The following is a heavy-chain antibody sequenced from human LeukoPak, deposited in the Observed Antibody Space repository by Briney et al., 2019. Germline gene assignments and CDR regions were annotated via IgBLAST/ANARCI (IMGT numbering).Heavy chain of an antibody. Sequence: PSETLSLTCTVSGGSISSSTYYWGWIPQPPGMGLEWIVSIYYSGSTYYKPSLKSRAALSEDPSKTQLSLKLSSVAAADTAVYYCARARYDFWSGYVYYYYSMDVWGQGTTVTVSS. CDR2: IYYSGST. CDR3: ARARYDFWSGYVYYYYSMDV. V-gene: IGHV4-39*01. D-gene: IGHD3-3*01. J-gene: IGHJ6*02. CDR1: GGSISSSTYY.